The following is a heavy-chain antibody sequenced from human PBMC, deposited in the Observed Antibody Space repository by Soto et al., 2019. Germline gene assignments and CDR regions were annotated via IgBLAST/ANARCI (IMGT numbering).Heavy chain of an antibody. CDR3: ATDSNYDVSNSF. CDR1: GGTLNNYA. V-gene: IGHV1-69*13. D-gene: IGHD3-3*01. Sequence: ASVKVSCKASGGTLNNYAINWVRQAPGQGLEWMGGILPVSAPPDYAQKFQGRVSITADHSTSTVYMELSRLKSDDTAVYFCATDSNYDVSNSFWGQGTLVTVSS. CDR2: ILPVSAPP. J-gene: IGHJ4*02.